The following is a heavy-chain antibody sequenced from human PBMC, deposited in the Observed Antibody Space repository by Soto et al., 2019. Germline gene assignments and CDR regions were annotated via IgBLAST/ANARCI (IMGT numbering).Heavy chain of an antibody. J-gene: IGHJ4*02. CDR3: ARSYSSGWEFDY. Sequence: AGGSLRLSCAASGFTFPTYDMTWVRQAPGKGLEWVSYISSTGRTIYYADSVKGRFTVSRDNAQNSLSLKLNSLRVEDTAVYYCARSYSSGWEFDYWGQGTQVTVSS. D-gene: IGHD6-19*01. CDR2: ISSTGRTI. V-gene: IGHV3-48*03. CDR1: GFTFPTYD.